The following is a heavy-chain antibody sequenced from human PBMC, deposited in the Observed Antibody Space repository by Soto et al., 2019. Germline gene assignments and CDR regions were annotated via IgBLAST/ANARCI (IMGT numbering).Heavy chain of an antibody. D-gene: IGHD3-22*01. Sequence: SGKPCSKERGGANDSYARSSARQSTGQGLEWMGWIIPIFGTANYAQKFQGRVTITGDASASTAYMELSSLRSEDTAVYYCARADQPYYDSSGYSAMYYWGQGTLVTVSS. J-gene: IGHJ4*02. CDR1: GGANDSYA. CDR2: IIPIFGTA. CDR3: ARADQPYYDSSGYSAMYY. V-gene: IGHV1-69*13.